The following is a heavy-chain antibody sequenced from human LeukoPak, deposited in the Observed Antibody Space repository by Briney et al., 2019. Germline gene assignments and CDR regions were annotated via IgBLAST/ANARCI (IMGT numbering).Heavy chain of an antibody. CDR3: ENHKYPNITLFDY. D-gene: IGHD2/OR15-2a*01. CDR1: GFTFSSYG. Sequence: SGGSLRLSCAASGFTFSSYGMHWVRQAPGKGLEWVAFIRYDGSNKYYADSVKGRFTIPRDNSKNTLYLQMNSLRAEDTAVYYWENHKYPNITLFDYGGQEPLVPV. CDR2: IRYDGSNK. V-gene: IGHV3-30*02. J-gene: IGHJ4*02.